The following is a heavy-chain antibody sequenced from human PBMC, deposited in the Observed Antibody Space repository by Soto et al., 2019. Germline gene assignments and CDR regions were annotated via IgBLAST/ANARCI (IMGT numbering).Heavy chain of an antibody. CDR2: IYPGDSDT. CDR1: GNNFASHW. V-gene: IGHV5-51*01. Sequence: GESLKISCNGSGNNFASHWIGWVRQMPGKGLERMGIIYPGDSDTRYSPSFQGQVTISADKSIGAAYLQWGSLKASDSATYYCASGGYFRYFDSWGQGTLVTVSS. J-gene: IGHJ4*02. CDR3: ASGGYFRYFDS. D-gene: IGHD5-12*01.